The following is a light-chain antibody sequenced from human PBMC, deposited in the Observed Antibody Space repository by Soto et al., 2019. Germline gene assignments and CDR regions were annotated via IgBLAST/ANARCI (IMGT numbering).Light chain of an antibody. J-gene: IGLJ2*01. V-gene: IGLV1-40*01. CDR3: LSFDNSLSRSL. CDR2: DNN. Sequence: QSVLTQPPSVSGAPGQRVTISCTGTTSNIGAPHAVHWYQQVPGTAPKLLVYDNNNRPSGVPDRFTCSKSGTSASLAITGLQAEDEADYFCLSFDNSLSRSLFGGGTKVTVL. CDR1: TSNIGAPHA.